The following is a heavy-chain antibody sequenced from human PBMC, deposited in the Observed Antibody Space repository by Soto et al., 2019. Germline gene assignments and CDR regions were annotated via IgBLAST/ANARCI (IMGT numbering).Heavy chain of an antibody. V-gene: IGHV1-69*06. Sequence: ASVKVSCKASGGTFSSHAISWVRQAPGQGLEWMGGIIPIFGTANYAQKFQGRVTITADKSTSTAYMELSSLRSEDTAVYYCARVYGVAAGTLYYYYGMDVWGQGTTVTVSS. CDR3: ARVYGVAAGTLYYYYGMDV. J-gene: IGHJ6*02. CDR1: GGTFSSHA. D-gene: IGHD6-13*01. CDR2: IIPIFGTA.